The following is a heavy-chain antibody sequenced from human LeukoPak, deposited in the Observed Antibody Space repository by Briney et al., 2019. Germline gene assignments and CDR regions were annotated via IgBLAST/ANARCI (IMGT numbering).Heavy chain of an antibody. CDR3: AKDGAYCGGDCYPYYFDY. J-gene: IGHJ4*02. CDR1: GFTFSSYA. D-gene: IGHD2-21*02. Sequence: GGSLRLSCAASGFTFSSYAMSWVRQAPGKGLEWVSAISGSGGSTYYADSVKGRFTISRDNSKNTLYLQMNSLRAEDTAVYYCAKDGAYCGGDCYPYYFDYWGQGTLVAVSS. CDR2: ISGSGGST. V-gene: IGHV3-23*01.